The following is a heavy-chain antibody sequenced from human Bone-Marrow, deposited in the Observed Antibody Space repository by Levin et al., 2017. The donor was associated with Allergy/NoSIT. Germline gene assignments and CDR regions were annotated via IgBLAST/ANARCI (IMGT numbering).Heavy chain of an antibody. Sequence: SQTLSLTCAISGDSVSSNSAAWNWIRQTPSRGLEWLGRTYYRSKWYNDYAVSVKSRIIINPDTSKNQFSLHLNSVTPEDTAGYYCARDLLIASRLRSNYFDYWGQGILVTVSS. V-gene: IGHV6-1*01. D-gene: IGHD6-6*01. CDR1: GDSVSSNSAA. J-gene: IGHJ4*02. CDR2: TYYRSKWYN. CDR3: ARDLLIASRLRSNYFDY.